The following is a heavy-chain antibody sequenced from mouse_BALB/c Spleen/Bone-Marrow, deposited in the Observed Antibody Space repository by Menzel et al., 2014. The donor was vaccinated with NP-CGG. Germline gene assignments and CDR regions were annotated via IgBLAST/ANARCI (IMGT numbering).Heavy chain of an antibody. CDR1: GFSLTSYG. J-gene: IGHJ4*01. CDR2: IWAGGST. D-gene: IGHD1-1*01. Sequence: VKLMESGPGLVVPSQSLSITCTVSGFSLTSYGVHWVRQPPGKVLEWLGVIWAGGSTNYNSALMSRLSISKDNSKSQVFLRMNSLQTDDTAMYYCARGSYYEGAMDYWGQRTSVTVSS. V-gene: IGHV2-9*02. CDR3: ARGSYYEGAMDY.